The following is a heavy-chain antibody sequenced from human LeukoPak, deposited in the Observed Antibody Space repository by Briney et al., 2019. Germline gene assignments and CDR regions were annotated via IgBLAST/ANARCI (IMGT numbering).Heavy chain of an antibody. CDR3: ARVDFYYDSSAYFYGWLDP. CDR2: INHSGST. J-gene: IGHJ5*02. D-gene: IGHD3-22*01. V-gene: IGHV4-34*01. Sequence: PSETLSLTCAVYGGSFSGYYWSWIRQPPGKGLEWIGEINHSGSTNYNPSLKSRVTISVDKSKNQFSLKLSSVTAADTAVYFCARVDFYYDSSAYFYGWLDPWGQGTLVTVSS. CDR1: GGSFSGYY.